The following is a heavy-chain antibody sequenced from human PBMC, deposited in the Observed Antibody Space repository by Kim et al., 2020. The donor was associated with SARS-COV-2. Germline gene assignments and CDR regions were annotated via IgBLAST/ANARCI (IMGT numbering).Heavy chain of an antibody. CDR2: IYYSGST. J-gene: IGHJ1*01. CDR1: GGSISSGGYY. Sequence: SETLSLTCTVSGGSISSGGYYWSWIRLHPGKGLEWIGYIYYSGSTYYNPSLKSRVTISVDTSKNQFSLKLSSVTAADTAVYYCARGDIVVVAFQHWGQGTLVTVSS. CDR3: ARGDIVVVAFQH. D-gene: IGHD2-2*01. V-gene: IGHV4-31*03.